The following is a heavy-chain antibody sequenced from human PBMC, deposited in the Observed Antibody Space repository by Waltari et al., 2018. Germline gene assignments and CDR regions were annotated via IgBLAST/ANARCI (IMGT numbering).Heavy chain of an antibody. V-gene: IGHV3-23*01. Sequence: EAQLLESGGGLVQPGGSLRLSCAASGFTFSSYIMSWVRQTPGKGLEGVSGISGSGGNTYYTDSVKGRFTISRDNSKNTLYLQMNSLRAEDTAVCYCSKGWGDFWGQGTLVTVSS. CDR2: ISGSGGNT. D-gene: IGHD3-16*01. CDR3: SKGWGDF. J-gene: IGHJ4*02. CDR1: GFTFSSYI.